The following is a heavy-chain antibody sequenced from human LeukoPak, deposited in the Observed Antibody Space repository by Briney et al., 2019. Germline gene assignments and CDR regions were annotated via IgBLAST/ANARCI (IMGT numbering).Heavy chain of an antibody. V-gene: IGHV4-4*09. CDR2: IYTSGST. J-gene: IGHJ4*02. D-gene: IGHD6-19*01. Sequence: SETLSLTCTVSGGSISSYYWSWSRQPPGKGLEWIGYIYTSGSTNYNPSLKSRVTISVDTSKNQFSLKLCSVTAADTAVYYCARRRAVAGTGLFDYWGQGTLVTVSS. CDR1: GGSISSYY. CDR3: ARRRAVAGTGLFDY.